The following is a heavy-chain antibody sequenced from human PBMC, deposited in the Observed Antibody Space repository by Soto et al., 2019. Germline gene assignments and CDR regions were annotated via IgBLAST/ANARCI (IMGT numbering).Heavy chain of an antibody. J-gene: IGHJ4*02. CDR1: GYTFTNYY. V-gene: IGHV1-46*01. CDR3: ARGDNDY. CDR2: VHPDGGHT. Sequence: ASVKVSCKASGYTFTNYYVQWVRQAPGQGLEWLGVVHPDGGHTTYSQKFQDRVTMTRDTFTSTVYMELSSLRSEDTAVYYCARGDNDYWGQGTLVTVSS.